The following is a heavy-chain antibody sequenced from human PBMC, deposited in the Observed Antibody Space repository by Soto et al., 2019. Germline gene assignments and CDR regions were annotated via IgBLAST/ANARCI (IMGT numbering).Heavy chain of an antibody. D-gene: IGHD6-19*01. CDR3: ARDTGSGGASTHFDY. J-gene: IGHJ4*02. CDR2: IIHIFGTA. CDR1: GGTFSSYA. V-gene: IGHV1-69*01. Sequence: QVQLVQSGAEVKKPGSSVKVSCKASGGTFSSYAISWVRQAPGKGLEWMGGIIHIFGTANYAQKFQGRVTITADESTSTAYMELSSLRSEDTAVYYCARDTGSGGASTHFDYWGQGTLVTVSS.